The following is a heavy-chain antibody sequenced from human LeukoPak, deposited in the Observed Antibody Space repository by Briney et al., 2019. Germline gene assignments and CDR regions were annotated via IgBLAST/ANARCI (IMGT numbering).Heavy chain of an antibody. J-gene: IGHJ3*02. CDR1: GYSFTSYW. CDR2: IYPGDSDT. D-gene: IGHD4-17*01. Sequence: HGVSLKISSKGSGYSFTSYWIGWVRQMPGKGLEWMGIIYPGDSDTRYSPSFQGQVTISADKSISTAYLQWSSLKASDTAMYYCATSYVGVTTSSHDIWGQGTMVTVSS. CDR3: ATSYVGVTTSSHDI. V-gene: IGHV5-51*01.